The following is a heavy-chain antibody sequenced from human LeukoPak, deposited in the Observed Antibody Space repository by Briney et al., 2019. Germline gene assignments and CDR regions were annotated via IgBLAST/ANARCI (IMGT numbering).Heavy chain of an antibody. CDR3: ARDRVAVAGTLYYYYMDV. V-gene: IGHV3-53*01. CDR2: IYSGGST. D-gene: IGHD6-19*01. Sequence: GGSLRLSCAASGFTVSSNYMSWVRQAPGKGLEWVSVIYSGGSTYYADSVKGRFTISRDNSKNTLYLQMNSLRAEDTAVYYCARDRVAVAGTLYYYYMDVWGKGTTVTVSS. J-gene: IGHJ6*03. CDR1: GFTVSSNY.